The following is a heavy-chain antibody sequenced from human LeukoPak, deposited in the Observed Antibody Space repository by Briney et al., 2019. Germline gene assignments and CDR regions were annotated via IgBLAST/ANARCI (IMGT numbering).Heavy chain of an antibody. CDR2: ISSSGGTK. J-gene: IGHJ4*02. CDR1: GFSFSTYE. Sequence: PGGSLRLSCAASGFSFSTYEMSWVRQAPGQGLEWVSYISSSGGTKYYADSVKGRFSISRDNAKNSLYLQMNSLRAEDTALYYCARETAAFDYWGQGTLVTVSS. V-gene: IGHV3-48*03. CDR3: ARETAAFDY. D-gene: IGHD6-25*01.